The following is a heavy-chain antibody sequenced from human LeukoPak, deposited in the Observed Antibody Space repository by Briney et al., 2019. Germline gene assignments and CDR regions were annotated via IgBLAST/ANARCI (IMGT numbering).Heavy chain of an antibody. CDR2: INPNSGNT. CDR3: ARPGSYCSGGTCSSAHAMDV. Sequence: ASVKVSCKASGYTFTSYDIIWVRQAPGHGLEWMGWINPNSGNTGYAQKFQGRVTMTRNTSIRTAYMELTSLTSEDTAVYYCARPGSYCSGGTCSSAHAMDVWGQGTTVTVSS. J-gene: IGHJ6*01. V-gene: IGHV1-8*01. CDR1: GYTFTSYD. D-gene: IGHD2-15*01.